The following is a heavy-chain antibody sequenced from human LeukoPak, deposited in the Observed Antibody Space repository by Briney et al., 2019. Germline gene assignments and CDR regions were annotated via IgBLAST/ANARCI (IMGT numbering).Heavy chain of an antibody. D-gene: IGHD3-22*01. J-gene: IGHJ6*03. CDR1: GYTFTGYY. V-gene: IGHV1-2*02. CDR2: INPNRGGT. CDR3: ARDTPSGDYDSSGYYDYYYMDV. Sequence: ASVKVSCKASGYTFTGYYMRWVRQAPGQGLEWMGWINPNRGGTSYAQKFQGRVTMTRDTSISTAYMELSRLRSDDTAVYYCARDTPSGDYDSSGYYDYYYMDVWGKGTTVTVSS.